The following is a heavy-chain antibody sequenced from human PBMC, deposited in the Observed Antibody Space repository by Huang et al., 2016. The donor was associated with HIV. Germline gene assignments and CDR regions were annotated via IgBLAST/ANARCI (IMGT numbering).Heavy chain of an antibody. D-gene: IGHD3-3*01. J-gene: IGHJ4*02. CDR2: INSDGSYT. V-gene: IGHV3-74*01. CDR3: ARGGPGYDFWSGYLNY. CDR1: GFTLTNYW. Sequence: EVQLVESGGGLVQPGGSLRLSCAASGFTLTNYWMHWVRQGPGKGLVWVSRINSDGSYTSYADSVKGRVTISRDNAKNTLYLQMNSLRAEDTAVYFCARGGPGYDFWSGYLNYWGQGTLVTVSS.